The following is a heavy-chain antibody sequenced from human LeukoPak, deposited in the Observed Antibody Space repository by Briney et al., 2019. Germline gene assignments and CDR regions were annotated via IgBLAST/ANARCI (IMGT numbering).Heavy chain of an antibody. J-gene: IGHJ4*02. CDR1: GFTVSSNY. CDR3: ARGRGLPGPLDY. Sequence: SGGSLRLSCAASGFTVSSNYMSWVRQAPGKGLEWVSSISSSSSHIYYADSVKGRFTISRDNAKNSLYLQMNSLRAEDTAVYYCARGRGLPGPLDYWGQGTLVTVSS. CDR2: ISSSSSHI. V-gene: IGHV3-21*01. D-gene: IGHD3-10*01.